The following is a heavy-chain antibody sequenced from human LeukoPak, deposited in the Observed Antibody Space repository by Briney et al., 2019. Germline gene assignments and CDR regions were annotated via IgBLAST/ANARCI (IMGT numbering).Heavy chain of an antibody. D-gene: IGHD6-13*01. CDR2: IIPIFGTA. CDR1: GGTFSSYA. Sequence: SVKVSCKASGGTFSSYAISWVLQAPGQGLEWMGRIIPIFGTANYAQKFQGRVTITTDESTSTAYMELSSLRSEDPAVYYCALTVSSSWYGYFQHWGQGTLVTVSS. CDR3: ALTVSSSWYGYFQH. V-gene: IGHV1-69*05. J-gene: IGHJ1*01.